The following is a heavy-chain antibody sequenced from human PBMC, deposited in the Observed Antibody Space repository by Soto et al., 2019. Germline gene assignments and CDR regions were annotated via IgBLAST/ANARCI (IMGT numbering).Heavy chain of an antibody. V-gene: IGHV1-69*13. J-gene: IGHJ4*02. CDR1: GGTFSSYA. CDR2: IIPIFGTA. D-gene: IGHD3-22*01. Sequence: ASVKVSCKASGGTFSSYAISWVRQAPGQGLEWMGGIIPIFGTANYAQKFQGRVTITADESTSTAYMELSSLRSEGTAVYYCARGLDDSSDYYFDYWGQGTLVTVSS. CDR3: ARGLDDSSDYYFDY.